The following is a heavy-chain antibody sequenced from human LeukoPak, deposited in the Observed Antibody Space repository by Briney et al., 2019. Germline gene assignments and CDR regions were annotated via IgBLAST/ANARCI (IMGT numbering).Heavy chain of an antibody. Sequence: PGGSLRLSCAASGFTFSSYSMIWVRQAPGKGLEWVSSISISSSYIFYADSVRGRFTISRDNAKNSLYLQIKSLRGEEPAVYYCARDMNWGPGAFDIWGQGTMVTVSS. CDR1: GFTFSSYS. D-gene: IGHD7-27*01. V-gene: IGHV3-21*01. J-gene: IGHJ3*02. CDR2: ISISSSYI. CDR3: ARDMNWGPGAFDI.